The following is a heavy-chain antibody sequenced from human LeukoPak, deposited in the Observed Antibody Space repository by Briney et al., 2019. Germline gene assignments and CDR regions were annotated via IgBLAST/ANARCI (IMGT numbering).Heavy chain of an antibody. D-gene: IGHD4-17*01. CDR3: ARTMVTTKGWDWFDP. Sequence: GESLKISCKGSGYNFANFWIGWVRQMSGKGLEWMGIIYPGDSDTRYSPSFQGQVTISADKSISTAYLQWSSLRASDTAMYYCARTMVTTKGWDWFDPWGQGTLVSVSS. CDR2: IYPGDSDT. CDR1: GYNFANFW. J-gene: IGHJ5*02. V-gene: IGHV5-51*01.